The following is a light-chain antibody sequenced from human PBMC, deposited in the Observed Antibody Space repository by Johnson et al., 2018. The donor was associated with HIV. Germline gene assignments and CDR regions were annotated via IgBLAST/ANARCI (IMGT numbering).Light chain of an antibody. J-gene: IGLJ1*01. CDR1: SSNIGNNY. Sequence: QSILTQPPSVSAAPGQKVTISCSGSSSNIGNNYVSWYQQLPGTAPKLLIYDNNKRPSGIPDRFSGSKSGTSATLGITGLQTGDEADYFCGTWDLSLSAVRGYVFGTGTKVTVL. V-gene: IGLV1-51*01. CDR2: DNN. CDR3: GTWDLSLSAVRGYV.